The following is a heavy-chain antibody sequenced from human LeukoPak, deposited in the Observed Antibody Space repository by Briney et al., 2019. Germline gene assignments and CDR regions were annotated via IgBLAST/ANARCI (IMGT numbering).Heavy chain of an antibody. D-gene: IGHD3-3*01. Sequence: GGSLRLSCAASGFTFSSYAMSWVRQAPGKGLEWVSAISGSGGSTYYADSAKGRFTISRDNSKNTLYLQMNSLRAEDTAVYYCAKGLNDFWSGYPFDYWGQGTLVTVSS. V-gene: IGHV3-23*01. CDR3: AKGLNDFWSGYPFDY. J-gene: IGHJ4*02. CDR2: ISGSGGST. CDR1: GFTFSSYA.